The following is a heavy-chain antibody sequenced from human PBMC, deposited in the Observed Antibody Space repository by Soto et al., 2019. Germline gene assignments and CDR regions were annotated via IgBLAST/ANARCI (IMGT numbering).Heavy chain of an antibody. V-gene: IGHV1-69*13. Sequence: WASVKVSCKASGGTFNNYPITWVRQAPGEGLEWMGGSIPIYGTANYAQKFKGRVTITVDESTSTAYMELSSLRSEDTAVYYCARGRGYSGDDHYYYFDRDVWGQGTTVTVSS. D-gene: IGHD5-12*01. CDR2: SIPIYGTA. CDR1: GGTFNNYP. J-gene: IGHJ6*02. CDR3: ARGRGYSGDDHYYYFDRDV.